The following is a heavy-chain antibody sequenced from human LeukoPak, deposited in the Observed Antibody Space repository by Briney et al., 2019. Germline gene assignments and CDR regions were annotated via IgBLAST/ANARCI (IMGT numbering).Heavy chain of an antibody. Sequence: SETLSLTCTVSGGSISSSSYYWGWIRQPPGKGLEWIGEINHGGSTNYNSSLKSRVTISVDTSKNQFSLKLRSVTAADTAVYYCAELGITMIGGVWGKGTTVTISS. V-gene: IGHV4-39*01. CDR1: GGSISSSSYY. J-gene: IGHJ6*04. CDR3: AELGITMIGGV. D-gene: IGHD3-10*02. CDR2: INHGGST.